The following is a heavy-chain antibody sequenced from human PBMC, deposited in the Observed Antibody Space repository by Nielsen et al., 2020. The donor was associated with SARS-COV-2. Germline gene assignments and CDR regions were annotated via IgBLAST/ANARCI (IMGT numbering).Heavy chain of an antibody. J-gene: IGHJ4*02. D-gene: IGHD5-18*01. CDR2: INTNTGNP. V-gene: IGHV7-4-1*02. CDR1: GYTFTSYA. Sequence: ASVKVSCKASGYTFTSYAMNWVRQAPGQELEWMGWINTNTGNPTYAQGFTGRFVFSLDTSVSTAYLQISSLKAEDTAVYYCARDGEPWGYSYTDYWGQGTLVTVSS. CDR3: ARDGEPWGYSYTDY.